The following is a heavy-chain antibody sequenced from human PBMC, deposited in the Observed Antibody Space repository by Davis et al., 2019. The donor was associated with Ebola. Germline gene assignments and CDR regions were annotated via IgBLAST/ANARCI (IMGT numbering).Heavy chain of an antibody. Sequence: PGGSLRLSCAASGFVFRNYVMSWVRQAPGKGLEWVSTLGTSADTYYADSVKGRFTISRDNSKNTLYLQMNSLRPEDTAVYSCAKDLRPTLKAVVWFRETYGYWGQGTMVTVSS. D-gene: IGHD3-10*01. CDR3: AKDLRPTLKAVVWFRETYGY. CDR2: LGTSADT. J-gene: IGHJ4*02. CDR1: GFVFRNYV. V-gene: IGHV3-23*01.